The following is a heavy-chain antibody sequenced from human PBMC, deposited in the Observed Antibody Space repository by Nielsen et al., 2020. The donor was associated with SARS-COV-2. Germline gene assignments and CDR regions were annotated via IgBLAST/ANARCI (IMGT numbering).Heavy chain of an antibody. V-gene: IGHV1-18*01. CDR3: ARVNDFWSGYYRAYYYYYGMDV. CDR1: GGTFSSYA. D-gene: IGHD3-3*01. CDR2: ISAYNGNT. Sequence: ASVKVSCKASGGTFSSYAISWVRQAPGQGLEWMGWISAYNGNTNYAQKLQGRVTMTTDTSTSTAYMELRSLRSDDTAVYYCARVNDFWSGYYRAYYYYYGMDVWGQGTTVTVSS. J-gene: IGHJ6*02.